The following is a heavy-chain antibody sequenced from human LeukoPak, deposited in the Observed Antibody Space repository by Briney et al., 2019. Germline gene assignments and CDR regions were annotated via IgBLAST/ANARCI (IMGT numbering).Heavy chain of an antibody. J-gene: IGHJ6*02. D-gene: IGHD3-3*01. CDR1: GYTSTGYY. V-gene: IGHV1-2*02. Sequence: SVQVSCKASGYTSTGYYMHWVRQAPGQGLEWMGWINPNSCGTNYAQKCQGRVTMTRDTSISTAYMELSRLRSDDTAVYYCARLMRYYDFWSGDYYGMDVWGQGTTVTVSS. CDR2: INPNSCGT. CDR3: ARLMRYYDFWSGDYYGMDV.